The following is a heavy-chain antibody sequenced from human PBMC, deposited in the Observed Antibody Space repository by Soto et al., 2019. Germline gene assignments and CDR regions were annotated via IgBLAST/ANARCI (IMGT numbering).Heavy chain of an antibody. CDR3: ASSSWSLVGMDV. J-gene: IGHJ6*02. Sequence: PSETLSLTCTVSGGSISSGGYYWSWIRQHPGKGLEWIGYIYYSGSTYYNPSLKSRVTISVDTSKNQFSLKLSSVTAADTAVYYCASSSWSLVGMDVWGQGTTVTVSS. V-gene: IGHV4-31*03. CDR2: IYYSGST. CDR1: GGSISSGGYY. D-gene: IGHD6-13*01.